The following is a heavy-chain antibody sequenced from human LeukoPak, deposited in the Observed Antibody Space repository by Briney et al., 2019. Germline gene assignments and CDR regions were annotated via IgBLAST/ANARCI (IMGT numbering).Heavy chain of an antibody. V-gene: IGHV1-18*01. CDR3: ARIPRIMIIEITWGGDAFDI. CDR1: GYTFSNYG. CDR2: ISSYIGAA. Sequence: ASVKVSCKASGYTFSNYGISWVRQAPGQGLEWMGWISSYIGAANYTQKLQGRVTMTTDTSTSTAYMELRSLRSDDTAVYYCARIPRIMIIEITWGGDAFDIWGQGTMVTVSS. J-gene: IGHJ3*02. D-gene: IGHD3-16*01.